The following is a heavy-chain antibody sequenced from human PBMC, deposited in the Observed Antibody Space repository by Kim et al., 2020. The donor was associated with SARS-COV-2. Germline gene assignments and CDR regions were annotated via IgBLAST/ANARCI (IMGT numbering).Heavy chain of an antibody. Sequence: GGSLRLSCSTSGFRFSSFGMHWVRQAPGKGLEWVAVMSYDGNNEFYADSVKGRFTISRDNSKNTLYLHMNSLRAEDAAVYYCAKDTYYGFWSGPGSGMDVWGQGTTVPVSS. D-gene: IGHD3-3*01. J-gene: IGHJ6*02. CDR3: AKDTYYGFWSGPGSGMDV. V-gene: IGHV3-30*18. CDR1: GFRFSSFG. CDR2: MSYDGNNE.